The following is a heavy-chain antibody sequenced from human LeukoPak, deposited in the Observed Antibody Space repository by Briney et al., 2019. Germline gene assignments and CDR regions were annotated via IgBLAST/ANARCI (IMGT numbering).Heavy chain of an antibody. CDR1: GFTFNGFS. D-gene: IGHD5-12*01. CDR3: ARTIRLRSGLDSFDI. CDR2: ISSSGSYI. J-gene: IGHJ3*02. V-gene: IGHV3-21*01. Sequence: GGSLRLSCAAPGFTFNGFSMNWVRQAPGKGLEWVSSISSSGSYIYYADSVKGRFTISRDNAENSLFLQMNSRRAEDTAVYYCARTIRLRSGLDSFDIWGQGTMVTVSS.